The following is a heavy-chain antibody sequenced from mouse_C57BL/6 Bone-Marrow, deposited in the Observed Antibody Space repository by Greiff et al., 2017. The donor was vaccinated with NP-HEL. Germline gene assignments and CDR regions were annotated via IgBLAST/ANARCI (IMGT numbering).Heavy chain of an antibody. J-gene: IGHJ3*01. CDR2: IDPEDGET. CDR1: GYTFTSYY. D-gene: IGHD1-1*01. CDR3: ARGYYGSSPAWFAY. V-gene: IGHV14-2*01. Sequence: EVQLQQSGAELVKPGASVKLSCKASGYTFTSYYMHWVKQRTGQGLEWIGRIDPEDGETKYAPKFQGKATITADTSSNTAYLQLSSLTSEDTAVYYCARGYYGSSPAWFAYWGQGTLVTVSA.